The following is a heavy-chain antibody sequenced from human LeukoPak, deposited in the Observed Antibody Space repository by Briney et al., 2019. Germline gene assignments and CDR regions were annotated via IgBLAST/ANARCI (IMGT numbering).Heavy chain of an antibody. V-gene: IGHV4-59*01. CDR2: VYNSGST. J-gene: IGHJ4*02. CDR1: GGSISGSY. D-gene: IGHD4-17*01. Sequence: SETLSLTCTVSGGSISGSYWSWIRQPPGKGLEWIAYVYNSGSTNYNPSLKSRVTISIDASKNQFSLKLSSLTAADTAIYYCARGIESYGDYGYWGQGILVTVSS. CDR3: ARGIESYGDYGY.